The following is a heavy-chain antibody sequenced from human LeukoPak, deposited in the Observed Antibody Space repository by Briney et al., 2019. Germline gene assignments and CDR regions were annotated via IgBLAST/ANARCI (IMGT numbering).Heavy chain of an antibody. Sequence: GGSLRLSCAASGFTFSSYAMHWVRQGPGKGPDWVAFISSDGRTEYNPDSVKGRFTISRDNSKNTLYLQMNSLTTEDTALYYCARGWGSGAWLIDSWGQGTLVSVSS. J-gene: IGHJ4*02. CDR1: GFTFSSYA. CDR2: ISSDGRTE. CDR3: ARGWGSGAWLIDS. D-gene: IGHD3-16*01. V-gene: IGHV3-30*04.